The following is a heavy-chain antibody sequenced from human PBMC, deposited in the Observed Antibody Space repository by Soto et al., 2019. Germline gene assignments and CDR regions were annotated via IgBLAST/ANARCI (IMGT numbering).Heavy chain of an antibody. CDR3: ARDNLHSGFDY. CDR2: IYYSGST. CDR1: GGSVSSGGYY. V-gene: IGHV4-31*03. D-gene: IGHD3-10*01. J-gene: IGHJ4*02. Sequence: QVQLQESGPGLVKPSQTLSLTCTVSGGSVSSGGYYWSWIRQHPGKGLEWIGYIYYSGSTYYNPSLKSRVTISLDTSKNQFSLKLSSVTAADTAVYYCARDNLHSGFDYWGQGTLVTVSS.